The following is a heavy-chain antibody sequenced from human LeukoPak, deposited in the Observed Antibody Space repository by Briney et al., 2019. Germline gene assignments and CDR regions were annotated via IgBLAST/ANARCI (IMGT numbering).Heavy chain of an antibody. CDR1: GFTFSSYA. J-gene: IGHJ2*01. CDR3: AKVASYWYFDL. Sequence: GGSLRLSCAASGFTFSSYAMSWVRQAPGKGLEWVSAISVSGDTTYYADSVRGRFTISRDNSKNTLYLQMSGLRAEDTAVYYCAKVASYWYFDLWGRGTLVTVSS. CDR2: ISVSGDTT. V-gene: IGHV3-23*01.